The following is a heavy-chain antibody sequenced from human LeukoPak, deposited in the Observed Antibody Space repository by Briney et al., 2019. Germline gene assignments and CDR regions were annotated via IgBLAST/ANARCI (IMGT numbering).Heavy chain of an antibody. CDR2: ISGSGSTI. V-gene: IGHV3-11*01. Sequence: GGSLRLSCAASGFTFSDYYMSWIRQAPGKGLEWVSYISGSGSTIYYADSVKGRFTISRDNAKNSLYLQMNSLRAEDTALYYCAKDTGYSYGRGYFDYWGQGTLVTVSS. CDR1: GFTFSDYY. J-gene: IGHJ4*02. CDR3: AKDTGYSYGRGYFDY. D-gene: IGHD5-18*01.